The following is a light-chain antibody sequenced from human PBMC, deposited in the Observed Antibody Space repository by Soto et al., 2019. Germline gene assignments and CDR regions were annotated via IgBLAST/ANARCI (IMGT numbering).Light chain of an antibody. CDR1: SGYVGTYSL. Sequence: ALAQPASVSRSPGQSITISCTGASGYVGTYSLVSWYQQHPGKAPKVVIYEGHKRPSGVPDRFSGSTSVNTASLTISGLQTDDEADYYCCLYVGATTYVFGTGTKVTVL. CDR3: CLYVGATTYV. J-gene: IGLJ1*01. CDR2: EGH. V-gene: IGLV2-23*01.